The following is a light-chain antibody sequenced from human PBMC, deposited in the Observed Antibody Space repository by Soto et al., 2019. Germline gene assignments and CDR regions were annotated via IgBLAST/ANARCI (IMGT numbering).Light chain of an antibody. CDR1: QTVSRS. CDR3: QQYIDWPPYT. CDR2: AAS. J-gene: IGKJ5*01. Sequence: EIVMAQSPAALSLSPGERATVSCRSSQTVSRSLAWYQQKPGQAPRLLIYAASTRATGIPDRFSGSGSGTDFTLTISGLQSEDFAVYYCQQYIDWPPYTFGRGTRLEIK. V-gene: IGKV3D-15*01.